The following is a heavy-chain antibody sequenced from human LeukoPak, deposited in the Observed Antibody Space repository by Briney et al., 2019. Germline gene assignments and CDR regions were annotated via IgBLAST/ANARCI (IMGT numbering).Heavy chain of an antibody. Sequence: GGSLRLSCAASGFTFSSYAMHWVRQAPGKGREWVAVISYDGSNKYYADSVKGRFTISRDNSKNTLYLQMNSLRAEDTAVYYCAKRRFKGSGSLDYWGQGTLVTVSS. CDR2: ISYDGSNK. CDR1: GFTFSSYA. D-gene: IGHD5-18*01. CDR3: AKRRFKGSGSLDY. J-gene: IGHJ4*02. V-gene: IGHV3-30-3*02.